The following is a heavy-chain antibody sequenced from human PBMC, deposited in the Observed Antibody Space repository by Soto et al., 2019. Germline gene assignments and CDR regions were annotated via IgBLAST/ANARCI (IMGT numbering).Heavy chain of an antibody. D-gene: IGHD4-17*01. CDR1: GGSVSDKTYY. V-gene: IGHV4-61*01. CDR2: VYYSGTT. Sequence: SETLSLTCSVSGGSVSDKTYYWSWIRQPPGKRLEWIGYVYYSGTTNYSPSLKSRVTISVDLSKNRFSLRLSSVTTADTALYYCARTTAVPNTLRSRYFFDYWGQGTLVTVSS. J-gene: IGHJ4*02. CDR3: ARTTAVPNTLRSRYFFDY.